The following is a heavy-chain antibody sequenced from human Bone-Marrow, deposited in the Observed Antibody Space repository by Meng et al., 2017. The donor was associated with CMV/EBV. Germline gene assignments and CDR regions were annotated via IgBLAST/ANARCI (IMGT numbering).Heavy chain of an antibody. J-gene: IGHJ6*02. CDR2: ISSSSSYI. D-gene: IGHD3-3*01. CDR1: GFTFSSYS. CDR3: ARAEGVEYYDFWSGRGYYYYYGMDV. V-gene: IGHV3-21*01. Sequence: GESLKISCAASGFTFSSYSMNWVRQAPGKGLEWVSSISSSSSYIYYADSVKGRFTISRDNAKNSLYLQMNSLRAEDTAVYYCARAEGVEYYDFWSGRGYYYYYGMDVCGQGTTVTVSS.